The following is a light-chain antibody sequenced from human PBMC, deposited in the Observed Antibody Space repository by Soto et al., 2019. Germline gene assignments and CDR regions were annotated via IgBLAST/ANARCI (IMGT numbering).Light chain of an antibody. Sequence: EIVLTQSPATLSLSPWERATLSCGASQSVSSSYLAWYQQKPGLAPRLLIYDASNRATGIPARFSGSGSGTDFTLTISSLEPEDFAVYYCQQRSNWPWTFGQGTKVDIK. CDR2: DAS. CDR3: QQRSNWPWT. CDR1: QSVSSSY. V-gene: IGKV3D-20*02. J-gene: IGKJ1*01.